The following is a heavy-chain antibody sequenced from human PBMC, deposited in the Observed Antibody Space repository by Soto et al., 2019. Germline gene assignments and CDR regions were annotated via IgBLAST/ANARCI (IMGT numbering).Heavy chain of an antibody. Sequence: GGSLRLSCAASGFTFSSYSMNWVRQAPGKGLEWVSSISSSSSYIYYADSVKGRFTISRDNAKNSLYLQMNSLRAEDTAVYYCARDSPNIVVVPAAIDVWGKGTTVTVSS. D-gene: IGHD2-2*01. CDR3: ARDSPNIVVVPAAIDV. CDR2: ISSSSSYI. V-gene: IGHV3-21*01. CDR1: GFTFSSYS. J-gene: IGHJ6*03.